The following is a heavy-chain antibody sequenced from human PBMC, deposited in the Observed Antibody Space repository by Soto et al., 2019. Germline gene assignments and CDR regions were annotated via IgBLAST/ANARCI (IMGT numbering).Heavy chain of an antibody. CDR3: ARDGRGSSFIFYFDY. D-gene: IGHD1-26*01. CDR2: ISSTSTYI. CDR1: GFIFSDYS. J-gene: IGHJ4*02. V-gene: IGHV3-21*01. Sequence: GGSLRLSCAASGFIFSDYSMDWVRQAPGKGLEWVASISSTSTYISYADSVRGRVTISRDNAKNSLYLQMNSLTAEDTAVYYCARDGRGSSFIFYFDYWGQGTLVTV.